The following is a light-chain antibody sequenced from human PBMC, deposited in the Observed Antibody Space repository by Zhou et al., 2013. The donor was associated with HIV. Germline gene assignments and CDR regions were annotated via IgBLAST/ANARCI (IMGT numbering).Light chain of an antibody. V-gene: IGKV1-5*03. Sequence: DIQMTQSPSTLSASVGDRVTITCRASQSISSWLAWYQQKPGKAPKLLIYKASSLESGVPSRFSGSGSGTEFTLTISSLQPDDFATYYCQQLISYPFTFGQGTQLEIK. J-gene: IGKJ5*01. CDR2: KAS. CDR1: QSISSW. CDR3: QQLISYPFT.